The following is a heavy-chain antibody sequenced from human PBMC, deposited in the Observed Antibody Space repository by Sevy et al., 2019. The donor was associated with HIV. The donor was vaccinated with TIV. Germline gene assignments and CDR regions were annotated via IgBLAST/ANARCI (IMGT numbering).Heavy chain of an antibody. CDR2: IWYDGSNK. J-gene: IGHJ6*02. D-gene: IGHD3-9*01. Sequence: GGSLRLSCAASGFTFSDYAIHWVRQAPGKGLEWVAFIWYDGSNKYYTDFVKGRFAISRDNSKNTLYLQMNSLRVEDTALYYCAKLVEPAASNDDILTGYPDLRVNYGMDVWGQGTMVTVSS. CDR3: AKLVEPAASNDDILTGYPDLRVNYGMDV. CDR1: GFTFSDYA. V-gene: IGHV3-30*02.